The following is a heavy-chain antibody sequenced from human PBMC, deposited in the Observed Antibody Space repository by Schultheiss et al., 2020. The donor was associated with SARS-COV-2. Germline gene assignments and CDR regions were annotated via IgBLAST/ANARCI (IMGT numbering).Heavy chain of an antibody. Sequence: GESLKISCAASGFTFSDYWMHWVRQVPGKGLVWVSRINSDGSRTNYADSVKGRFTISRDNAKNSLHLQMNSLRAEDTAVYYCARAAWDFWSGYLSYFDYWGQGTLVTVSS. CDR3: ARAAWDFWSGYLSYFDY. V-gene: IGHV3-74*01. CDR2: INSDGSRT. CDR1: GFTFSDYW. J-gene: IGHJ4*02. D-gene: IGHD3-3*01.